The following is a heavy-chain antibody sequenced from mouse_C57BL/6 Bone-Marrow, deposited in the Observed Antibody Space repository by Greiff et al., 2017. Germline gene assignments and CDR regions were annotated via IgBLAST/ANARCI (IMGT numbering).Heavy chain of an antibody. Sequence: QVQLQQPGAELVRPGSSVKLSCKASGYTFPSSWMDWVQQRPGQGIEWIGNIYPSDSDTHYNPKFKDKATLTVDKSSSTAYMQLSSLTSEDSAVYYCARCGDSSGYEGFAYWGQGTLLTVSA. D-gene: IGHD3-2*02. V-gene: IGHV1-61*01. CDR1: GYTFPSSW. CDR2: IYPSDSDT. CDR3: ARCGDSSGYEGFAY. J-gene: IGHJ3*01.